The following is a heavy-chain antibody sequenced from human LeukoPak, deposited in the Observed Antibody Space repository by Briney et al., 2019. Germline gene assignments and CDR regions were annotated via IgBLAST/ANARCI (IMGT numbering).Heavy chain of an antibody. D-gene: IGHD6-19*01. CDR2: ISWNSGSI. Sequence: GGSLRLSCAASGFTFDDHAMHWVRQAPGKGLEWVSGISWNSGSIGYADSVKGRFTISRDNAKNSLYLQMNSLRVEDTALYYCASASAVAGIRRYYYYGMDVWGQGTTVTVSS. CDR3: ASASAVAGIRRYYYYGMDV. J-gene: IGHJ6*02. V-gene: IGHV3-9*01. CDR1: GFTFDDHA.